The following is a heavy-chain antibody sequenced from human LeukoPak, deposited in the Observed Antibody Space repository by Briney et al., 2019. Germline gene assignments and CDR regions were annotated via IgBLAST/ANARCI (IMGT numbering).Heavy chain of an antibody. CDR3: APNWNLDY. Sequence: PGGSLRLSCVVSGITFSSYAMSWVRQAPGKGLDWVSAIGASGGSTYYADSVKGRFTISRDNSKNTVYLQMNSLRGEDTAIYYCAPNWNLDYWGQGSLVTVSS. V-gene: IGHV3-23*01. D-gene: IGHD1-1*01. J-gene: IGHJ4*02. CDR1: GITFSSYA. CDR2: IGASGGST.